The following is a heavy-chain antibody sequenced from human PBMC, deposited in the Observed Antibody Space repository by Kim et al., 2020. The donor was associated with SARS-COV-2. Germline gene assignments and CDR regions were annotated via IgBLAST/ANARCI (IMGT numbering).Heavy chain of an antibody. V-gene: IGHV5-51*01. CDR1: GYSFTSYW. J-gene: IGHJ3*02. D-gene: IGHD6-13*01. CDR3: ARHHVPVTKIAAAGIPAAFDI. Sequence: GESLKISCKGSGYSFTSYWIGWVRQMPGKGLEWMGIIYPGDSDTRYSPSFQGQVTISADKSISTAYLQWSSLKASDTAMYYCARHHVPVTKIAAAGIPAAFDIWGQGTMVTVSS. CDR2: IYPGDSDT.